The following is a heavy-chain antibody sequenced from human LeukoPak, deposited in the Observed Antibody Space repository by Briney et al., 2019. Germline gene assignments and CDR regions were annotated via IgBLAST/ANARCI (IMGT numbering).Heavy chain of an antibody. CDR1: GFTFSSYS. CDR2: ISGSSGRT. CDR3: AKQGRRGYSYARSYYFDY. V-gene: IGHV3-23*01. D-gene: IGHD5-18*01. Sequence: PGGTLRLSCAASGFTFSSYSMNWVRQAPGKGLEWLSAISGSSGRTFYTDSVKGGLTISRDTSKNTLYLQMNSLRVEDTAVYYCAKQGRRGYSYARSYYFDYWGQGTLVTVSS. J-gene: IGHJ4*02.